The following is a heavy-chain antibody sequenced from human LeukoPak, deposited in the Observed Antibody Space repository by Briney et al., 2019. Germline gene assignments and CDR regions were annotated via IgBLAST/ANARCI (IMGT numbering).Heavy chain of an antibody. CDR1: GYTFTGYY. CDR3: ARGEMITFGGVIVISTFDI. J-gene: IGHJ3*02. D-gene: IGHD3-16*02. V-gene: IGHV1-2*02. CDR2: INPTSGGT. Sequence: GASVKVSCKASGYTFTGYYMHRVRQAPGQGLEWMGYINPTSGGTNYAQEFQGRVTMTRDTSISTAYMELSRLTSDDTAVYYCARGEMITFGGVIVISTFDIWGQGTMVTVS.